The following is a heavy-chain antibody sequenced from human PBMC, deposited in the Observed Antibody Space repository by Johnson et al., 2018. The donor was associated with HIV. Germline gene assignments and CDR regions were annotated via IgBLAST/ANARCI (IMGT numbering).Heavy chain of an antibody. D-gene: IGHD2-15*01. CDR1: GFTFSSYA. CDR2: IQGDGSVK. J-gene: IGHJ3*01. CDR3: ARDADVYSGGWKDAFDL. V-gene: IGHV3-7*01. Sequence: VQLVESGGGVVQPGRSLRLSCAASGFTFSSYAMHWVRQAPGKGLEWVANIQGDGSVKSLVDSLKGRFTVSRDNAKNSLYLQMNSLRAEDTALYYCARDADVYSGGWKDAFDLWGQGTMVTVSS.